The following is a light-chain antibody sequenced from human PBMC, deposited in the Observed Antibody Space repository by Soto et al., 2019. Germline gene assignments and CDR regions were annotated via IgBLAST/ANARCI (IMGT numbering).Light chain of an antibody. V-gene: IGLV2-23*02. CDR1: DIGSYNL. Sequence: QSALTQPASVSGSPGQSITISCTGDIGSYNLVSWYQQHPGKAPKLMIYEVSQRPSGVSVRFSGSKSGDTASLTISGLLAEDEADYFCCSYAGNSAYVFGTGTKVTVL. CDR3: CSYAGNSAYV. J-gene: IGLJ1*01. CDR2: EVS.